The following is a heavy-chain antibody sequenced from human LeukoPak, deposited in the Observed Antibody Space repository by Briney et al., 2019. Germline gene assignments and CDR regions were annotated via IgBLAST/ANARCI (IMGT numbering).Heavy chain of an antibody. CDR3: ARSPQEIFDF. J-gene: IGHJ4*02. CDR1: GFTFSSYA. V-gene: IGHV3-23*01. Sequence: GGSLRLSCAASGFTFSSYAMSWVRQAPGKGLEWVSAISGSGGNTYYADSVKGRFTISRDNSKNTLYLQMISLRAEDTAVYYCARSPQEIFDFWGQGTLVTVSS. CDR2: ISGSGGNT.